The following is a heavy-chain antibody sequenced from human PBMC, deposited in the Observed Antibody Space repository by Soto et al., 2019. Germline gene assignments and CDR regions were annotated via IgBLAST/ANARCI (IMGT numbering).Heavy chain of an antibody. Sequence: GASVKVSFKASGYTFTSYGISWLRQAPGQGLEWMGWISAYNGNTNYAQKLQGRVTMTTDTSTSTAYMELRSLRSDDTAVYYCARKLGYCSGGSCSPDYYYGMDVWGQGTTVTVSS. V-gene: IGHV1-18*01. D-gene: IGHD2-15*01. CDR3: ARKLGYCSGGSCSPDYYYGMDV. CDR2: ISAYNGNT. J-gene: IGHJ6*02. CDR1: GYTFTSYG.